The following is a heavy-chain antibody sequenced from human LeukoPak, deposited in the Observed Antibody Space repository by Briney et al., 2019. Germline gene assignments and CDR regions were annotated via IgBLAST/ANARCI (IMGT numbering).Heavy chain of an antibody. CDR1: GGSISSGGYY. Sequence: SQTLSLTCTVSGGSISSGGYYWSWIRQHPGKGLEWIGYIDYSGSTYYNPSLKRRVTILVDTSKNQFSLKLSSVTAADTAVYYCARGDRDPYFDYWGQGSLVTVSS. D-gene: IGHD5-24*01. CDR3: ARGDRDPYFDY. CDR2: IDYSGST. V-gene: IGHV4-31*03. J-gene: IGHJ4*02.